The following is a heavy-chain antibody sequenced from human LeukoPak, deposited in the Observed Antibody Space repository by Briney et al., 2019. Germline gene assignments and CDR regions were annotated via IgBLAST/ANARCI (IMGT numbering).Heavy chain of an antibody. Sequence: GGSLRLSCAASGFTFSSYAMHWVRQAPGKGLEWVAVISYDGSNKYYADSVKGRFTISRDNSKNTLYLQMNSLRAEDTAVYYCARESAYGHNWNDGSYYGMDVWGQGTTVTVSS. CDR2: ISYDGSNK. CDR1: GFTFSSYA. J-gene: IGHJ6*02. CDR3: ARESAYGHNWNDGSYYGMDV. V-gene: IGHV3-30*04. D-gene: IGHD1-20*01.